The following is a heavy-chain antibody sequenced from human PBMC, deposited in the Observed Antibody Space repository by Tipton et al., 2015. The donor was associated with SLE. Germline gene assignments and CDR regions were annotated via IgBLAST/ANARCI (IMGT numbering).Heavy chain of an antibody. D-gene: IGHD6-6*01. CDR3: ARASWDATSSDWYFDL. V-gene: IGHV4-59*01. CDR1: GGSINSYY. J-gene: IGHJ2*01. Sequence: TLSLTCTVSGGSINSYYWSWIRQPPGKGLEWIGYIYYRGSTIYNPSLKSRVTISVDTSKNQFSLKLNSVTAADTAVYYCARASWDATSSDWYFDLWGRGTLVTVSS. CDR2: IYYRGST.